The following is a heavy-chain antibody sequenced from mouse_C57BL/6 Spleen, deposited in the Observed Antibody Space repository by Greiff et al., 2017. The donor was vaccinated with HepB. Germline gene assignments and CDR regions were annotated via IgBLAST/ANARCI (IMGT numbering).Heavy chain of an antibody. D-gene: IGHD2-14*01. Sequence: QVQLQQPGAELVKPGASVKLSCKASGYTFTSYWMQWVKQRPGQGLEWIGEIDPSDSYTNYNQKFKGKATLTVDTSSSTAYMQLSSLTSEDSAVYYCARRDLTRGFAYWGQGTLVTVSA. CDR2: IDPSDSYT. CDR3: ARRDLTRGFAY. CDR1: GYTFTSYW. V-gene: IGHV1-50*01. J-gene: IGHJ3*01.